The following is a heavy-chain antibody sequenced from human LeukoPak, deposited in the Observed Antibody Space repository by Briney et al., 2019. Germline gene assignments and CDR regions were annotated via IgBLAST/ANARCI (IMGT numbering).Heavy chain of an antibody. V-gene: IGHV3-9*01. D-gene: IGHD3-10*01. Sequence: GGSLRLSCAASGFTFDDYAMHWVRQAPGKGLEWVSGISWNSGSIGYADSVKGRFTISRDNAKNSLYLQMNSLRAEDTALCYCAKGRTYYYGSGRGGYYFDYWGQGTLVTVSS. CDR2: ISWNSGSI. CDR1: GFTFDDYA. J-gene: IGHJ4*02. CDR3: AKGRTYYYGSGRGGYYFDY.